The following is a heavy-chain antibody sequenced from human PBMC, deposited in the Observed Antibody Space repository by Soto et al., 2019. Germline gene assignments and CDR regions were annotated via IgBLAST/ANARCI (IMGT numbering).Heavy chain of an antibody. CDR1: GFTFSSYG. J-gene: IGHJ4*02. CDR3: ARGRYYDILTGYYY. D-gene: IGHD3-9*01. V-gene: IGHV3-33*01. CDR2: IWYDGSNK. Sequence: GGSLRLSCAASGFTFSSYGMHWVRQAPGKGVEWVAVIWYDGSNKYYADSVKGRFTISRDNSKNTLYLQMNSLRAEDTAVYYCARGRYYDILTGYYYWGQGTLVTVSS.